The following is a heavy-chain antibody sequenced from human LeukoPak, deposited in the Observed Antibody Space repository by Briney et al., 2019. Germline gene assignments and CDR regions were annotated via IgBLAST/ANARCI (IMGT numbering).Heavy chain of an antibody. Sequence: SETLSLTCAVSGYSITTGRYWGWIRQPPGKGLEWVGSIYHSGSTYYNPSLKSRVTISVDTSKNQFSLHLRSVTAADTAVYYCARSLSTAGIDYWGQGTQVTVSS. V-gene: IGHV4-38-2*01. J-gene: IGHJ4*02. CDR1: GYSITTGRY. CDR3: ARSLSTAGIDY. CDR2: IYHSGST. D-gene: IGHD2-2*01.